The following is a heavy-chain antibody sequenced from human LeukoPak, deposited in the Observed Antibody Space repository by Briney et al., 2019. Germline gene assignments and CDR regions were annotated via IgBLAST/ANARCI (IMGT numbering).Heavy chain of an antibody. Sequence: GGSLRLSCAASGFTFSSYSMNWVRQAPGKGLEWVSSISSSSSYIYYADSVKGRFTISRDNAKNSLYLQMNSLRAEDTAVYYCARVLATAAAGLEADFWGQGTLVTVSS. CDR3: ARVLATAAAGLEADF. CDR1: GFTFSSYS. J-gene: IGHJ4*02. D-gene: IGHD6-13*01. V-gene: IGHV3-21*01. CDR2: ISSSSSYI.